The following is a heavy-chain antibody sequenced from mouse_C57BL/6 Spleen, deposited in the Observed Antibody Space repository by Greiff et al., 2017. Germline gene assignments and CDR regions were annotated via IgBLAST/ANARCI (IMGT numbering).Heavy chain of an antibody. CDR3: TRWDLRNAMDD. V-gene: IGHV1-5*01. D-gene: IGHD1-1*01. Sequence: VQMQQSGTVLARPGASVKMSCKTSGYTFTSYWMHWVKQRPGQGLEWIGAIYPGNSDTSYNQKFKGKAKLTAVTSSSTAYMELSSLTNEDSAVYYCTRWDLRNAMDDWGQGTSVTVSS. J-gene: IGHJ4*01. CDR1: GYTFTSYW. CDR2: IYPGNSDT.